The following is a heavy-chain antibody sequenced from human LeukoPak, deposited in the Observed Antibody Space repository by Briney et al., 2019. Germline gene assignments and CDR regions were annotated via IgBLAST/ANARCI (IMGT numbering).Heavy chain of an antibody. CDR2: IHSSDSYI. CDR3: VRDLGGRSGH. CDR1: GFTFNSYY. V-gene: IGHV3-21*01. D-gene: IGHD1-26*01. Sequence: GGSLRLSCAASGFTFNSYYMNWVRQAPGKGREWVSSIHSSDSYINYADSVRGRSTIFRDNAKNTLYLQMNSLRAEDTAVYCCVRDLGGRSGHWGQGTLVTVSS. J-gene: IGHJ4*02.